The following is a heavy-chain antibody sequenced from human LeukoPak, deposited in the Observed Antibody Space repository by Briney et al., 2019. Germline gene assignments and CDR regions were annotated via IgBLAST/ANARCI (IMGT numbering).Heavy chain of an antibody. CDR3: ARRRDYFDY. CDR1: GFDLSDYY. J-gene: IGHJ4*02. CDR2: ISSSGGNI. V-gene: IGHV3-11*01. Sequence: GGSLRLSCVVAGFDLSDYYMSWIRQAPGKGLEWISYISSSGGNIYFADAVKGRFTMSRDNARGSLYLQMNSLRADDTAIYYCARRRDYFDYWGQGTLVTVSS.